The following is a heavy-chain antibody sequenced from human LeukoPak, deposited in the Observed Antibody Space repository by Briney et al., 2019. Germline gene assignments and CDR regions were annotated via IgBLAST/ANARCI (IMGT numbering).Heavy chain of an antibody. V-gene: IGHV4-30-4*01. Sequence: SETLSLTCNISGGSISSANMYWSWIRQPPGKGLEWIGYISYSGSTYYNASLKSRVTISFDTSNNRFSLKLTSMTAADTAIYFCARVDMATIFDYWGQGALVTVSS. CDR1: GGSISSANMY. D-gene: IGHD5-24*01. CDR2: ISYSGST. CDR3: ARVDMATIFDY. J-gene: IGHJ4*02.